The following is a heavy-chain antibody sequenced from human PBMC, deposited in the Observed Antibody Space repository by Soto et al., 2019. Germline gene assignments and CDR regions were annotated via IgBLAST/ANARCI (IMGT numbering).Heavy chain of an antibody. J-gene: IGHJ5*02. CDR1: GFTFSGFA. Sequence: GFTFSGFAMHWVRQASGKGLEWVGRIKSKANTYATAYAASVKGRFTISRDDSKNTAYLQMNSLRTGDTAVYYCTRLKDFCSDGSCYYDPWGQGTLVTVSS. D-gene: IGHD2-15*01. CDR3: TRLKDFCSDGSCYYDP. CDR2: IKSKANTYAT. V-gene: IGHV3-73*01.